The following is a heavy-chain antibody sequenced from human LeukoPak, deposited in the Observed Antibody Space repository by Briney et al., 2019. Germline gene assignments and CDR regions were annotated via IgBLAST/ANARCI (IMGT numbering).Heavy chain of an antibody. CDR1: GASISSYY. CDR3: ASGEFRHGLQVDY. D-gene: IGHD3/OR15-3a*01. Sequence: SETLSLTRTVSGASISSYYWSWIRQPPGKGLERIGDMHYSGSTNYNPSLKSRVTISVDTSKNQFSLKLSSVTAADTAVYYCASGEFRHGLQVDYWGQGTLVAVSS. CDR2: MHYSGST. J-gene: IGHJ4*02. V-gene: IGHV4-59*01.